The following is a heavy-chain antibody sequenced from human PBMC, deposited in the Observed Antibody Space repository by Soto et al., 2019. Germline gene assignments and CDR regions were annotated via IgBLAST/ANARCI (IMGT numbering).Heavy chain of an antibody. J-gene: IGHJ5*01. D-gene: IGHD3-3*01. V-gene: IGHV3-23*01. Sequence: PXGCLRLTWAASGFTLRSYSMSWVRQAPGKGLDWVTAISGSGGSTYYADSVKGRFAISRDNSKNTLYLQMNSLRAEDTAVYYCAKDRYHDFCSGYLKWFDSWGQGTLVTVSS. CDR2: ISGSGGST. CDR1: GFTLRSYS. CDR3: AKDRYHDFCSGYLKWFDS.